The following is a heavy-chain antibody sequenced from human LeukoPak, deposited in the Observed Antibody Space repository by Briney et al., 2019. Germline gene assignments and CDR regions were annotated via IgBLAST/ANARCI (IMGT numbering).Heavy chain of an antibody. D-gene: IGHD3-22*01. Sequence: SETLSLTCTVSGGSIRSYYWSWIRQPPGKGLGWIGYIYYSGSTNYNPSLKSRVTISVDTSKNQCSLKLSSVTAADTAVSYCARHGPYYYDSSGRHWYFDLWGRGTLVTVSS. CDR3: ARHGPYYYDSSGRHWYFDL. CDR2: IYYSGST. J-gene: IGHJ2*01. CDR1: GGSIRSYY. V-gene: IGHV4-59*08.